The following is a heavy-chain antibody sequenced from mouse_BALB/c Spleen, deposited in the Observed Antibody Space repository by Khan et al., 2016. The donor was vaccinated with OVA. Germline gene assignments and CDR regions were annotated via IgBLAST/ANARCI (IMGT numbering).Heavy chain of an antibody. CDR1: GFTFSSFG. J-gene: IGHJ2*01. CDR2: ISRGSNTT. Sequence: EVELVESGGGLVQPGGTRKLSCAASGFTFSSFGMHWVRQAPEKGLEWVAYISRGSNTTYYADTLKGRVTISRDNPKNTLILQMTSLRSKDTAMYYCARVSYGYMGYFAYWGQGTTLTFPS. D-gene: IGHD1-2*01. V-gene: IGHV5-17*02. CDR3: ARVSYGYMGYFAY.